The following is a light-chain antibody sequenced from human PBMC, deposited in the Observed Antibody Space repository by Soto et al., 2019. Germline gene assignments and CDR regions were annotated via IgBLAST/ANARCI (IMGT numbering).Light chain of an antibody. CDR1: SSDVGDYNY. J-gene: IGLJ2*01. CDR3: SSYAGINNFGL. V-gene: IGLV2-8*01. Sequence: QSALTQPPSASGSPGQSVTISCTGTSSDVGDYNYVSWYQHHPGKAPKLMIYEVSKRPSGVPDRFSGSKSGNTASLTVSGLQAEDEADYYCSSYAGINNFGLFGGGTQLTVL. CDR2: EVS.